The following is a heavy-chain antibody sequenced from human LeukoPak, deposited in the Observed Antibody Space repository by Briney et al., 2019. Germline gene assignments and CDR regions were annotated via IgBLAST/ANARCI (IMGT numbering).Heavy chain of an antibody. V-gene: IGHV1-2*06. Sequence: ASVKVSCKASGYTFTGYYMHWVRQAPGQGLEWMGRINPNSGGTNYAQKFQGRVTMTRDTSISTAYMELSRLRSEDTAVYYCARGPFRGTYYYDSSGYYLFDYWGQGTLVTVSS. J-gene: IGHJ4*02. CDR3: ARGPFRGTYYYDSSGYYLFDY. CDR2: INPNSGGT. CDR1: GYTFTGYY. D-gene: IGHD3-22*01.